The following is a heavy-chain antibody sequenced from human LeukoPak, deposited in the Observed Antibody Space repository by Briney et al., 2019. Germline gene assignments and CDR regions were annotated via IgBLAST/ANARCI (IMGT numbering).Heavy chain of an antibody. CDR1: GGSISSGGFH. CDR2: VYYSGNT. Sequence: MASETLSLTCTVSGGSISSGGFHWSWIRQHPGKGLEWIGYVYYSGNTYYNPSLKSRVAISVDTSKNQFSLNLSSVTAADTAVYYCARGSPTSPFDYWGQGTLVTVSS. V-gene: IGHV4-31*03. CDR3: ARGSPTSPFDY. J-gene: IGHJ4*02.